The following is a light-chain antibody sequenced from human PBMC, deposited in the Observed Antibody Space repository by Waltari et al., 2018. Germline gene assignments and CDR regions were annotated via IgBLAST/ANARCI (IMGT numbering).Light chain of an antibody. CDR2: TDN. V-gene: IGLV1-44*01. CDR1: SSNIGKNT. Sequence: QSVLTQPPSASGTPGQGVTISCSGSSSNIGKNTVSWYQQFPGTAPKLLIHTDNQRPSWVPDRFSGSTAGTSASLAISGLQSDDHGHYYCSTWDDSLNGRVFGGGTEVTVL. J-gene: IGLJ3*02. CDR3: STWDDSLNGRV.